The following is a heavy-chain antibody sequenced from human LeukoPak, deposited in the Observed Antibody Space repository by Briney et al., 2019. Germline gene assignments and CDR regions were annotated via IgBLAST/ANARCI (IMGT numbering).Heavy chain of an antibody. CDR1: GFTFGTSA. D-gene: IGHD2-8*01. Sequence: TSVKVSCKASGFTFGTSAIQWVRQARGQRLEWIGWIVVGSGDTSYAQGLQERVTITRDMSTSTAYLELSSLTSDDTAIYFCTRGSHRGYCTTSDCYTVDFWGQGTLVSVSS. CDR2: IVVGSGDT. CDR3: TRGSHRGYCTTSDCYTVDF. V-gene: IGHV1-58*02. J-gene: IGHJ4*02.